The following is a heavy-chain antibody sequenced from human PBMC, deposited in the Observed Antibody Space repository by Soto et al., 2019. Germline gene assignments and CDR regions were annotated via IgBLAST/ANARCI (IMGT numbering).Heavy chain of an antibody. Sequence: ASVKVSCKASGGTFSSYTISWVRQAPGQGLEWMGGIIPIFGTANYAQKFQARVTITADESTSTGYMELSSLRSEDKAVYYCARAEYSSSWYGWFDPWGQGTLVTVSS. CDR3: ARAEYSSSWYGWFDP. D-gene: IGHD6-13*01. CDR1: GGTFSSYT. CDR2: IIPIFGTA. J-gene: IGHJ5*02. V-gene: IGHV1-69*13.